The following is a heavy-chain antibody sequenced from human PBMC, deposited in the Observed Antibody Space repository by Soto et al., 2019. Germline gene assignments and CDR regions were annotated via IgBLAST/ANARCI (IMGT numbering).Heavy chain of an antibody. CDR3: ARVSSSWYRGYYYYYMDV. CDR1: GFTFGSYW. J-gene: IGHJ6*03. Sequence: GGPLGLSCAASGFTFGSYWMHWVRQAPGKGLVWVSRINSDGSSTSYADSVKGRFTISRDNAKNTLYLQMNSLRAEDTAVYYCARVSSSWYRGYYYYYMDVWGKGTTVTVSS. D-gene: IGHD6-13*01. CDR2: INSDGSST. V-gene: IGHV3-74*01.